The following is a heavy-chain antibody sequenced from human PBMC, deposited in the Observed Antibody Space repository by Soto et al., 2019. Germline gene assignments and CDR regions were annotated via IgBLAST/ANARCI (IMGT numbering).Heavy chain of an antibody. V-gene: IGHV3-30*18. CDR1: GFTFSSYG. Sequence: GGSLRLSCVASGFTFSSYGIHWVRQAPGKGLEWVAVISYDGRNKYYADAVKGRFTISRDNSKNTLYLQMSSLRAEDTAVYYCVKDGSSGWPYFYDMDVWGQGTTVTAP. D-gene: IGHD6-19*01. J-gene: IGHJ6*02. CDR2: ISYDGRNK. CDR3: VKDGSSGWPYFYDMDV.